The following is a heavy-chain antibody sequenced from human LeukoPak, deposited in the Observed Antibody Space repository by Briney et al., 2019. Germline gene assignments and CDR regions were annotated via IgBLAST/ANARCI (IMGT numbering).Heavy chain of an antibody. Sequence: GASVKVSCKASGYTFTAYGFTWVRQAPGQGLEWMGWISTYSDNANYAQNLQGRVTMTTDTSTSTAYMELRSLRSDDTAAYYCARESSLRYSYGAPFDYWGQGTLVTVSS. CDR3: ARESSLRYSYGAPFDY. V-gene: IGHV1-18*01. D-gene: IGHD5-18*01. J-gene: IGHJ4*02. CDR2: ISTYSDNA. CDR1: GYTFTAYG.